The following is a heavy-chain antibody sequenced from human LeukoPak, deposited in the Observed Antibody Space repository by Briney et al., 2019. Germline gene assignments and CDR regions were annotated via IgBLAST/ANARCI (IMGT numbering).Heavy chain of an antibody. CDR1: GFNFDDYT. CDR3: ARGRFYDSSENYFDP. D-gene: IGHD3-22*01. CDR2: TNWDGGST. J-gene: IGHJ5*02. V-gene: IGHV3-43*01. Sequence: PGGSLRLSCAASGFNFDDYTMHWVRQAPGKGLEWVSLTNWDGGSTFYTDSVKGRFTISRDNSKNSLYPQMNSLRTEDTAFYYCARGRFYDSSENYFDPWGQGTLVTVSS.